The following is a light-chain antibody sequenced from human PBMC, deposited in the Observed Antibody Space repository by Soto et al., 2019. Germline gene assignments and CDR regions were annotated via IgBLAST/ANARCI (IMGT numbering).Light chain of an antibody. CDR3: AAWDDSLNGQVV. V-gene: IGLV1-44*01. CDR1: SSKIGSNT. Sequence: QSVLTQPPSASGTPGQRVTISCSGSSSKIGSNTVNWYQQLPGTAPKLLIYSNNQRPSGVPDRFSGSKSGTSASLTISGLQSEDEADYYCAAWDDSLNGQVVFGAGTKVTVL. CDR2: SNN. J-gene: IGLJ2*01.